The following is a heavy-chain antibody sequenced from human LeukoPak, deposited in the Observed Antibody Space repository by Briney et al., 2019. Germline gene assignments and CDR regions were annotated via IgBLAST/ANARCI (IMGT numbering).Heavy chain of an antibody. V-gene: IGHV4-4*02. Sequence: TSGTLSLTCAVSGGSISSSNWWSWVRQPPGKGLEWIGEIYHSGSTNYNPSLKSRVTISVDKSKNQFSLKLSSVTAADTAVYYCARVGPADYDYVWGSYRPSYFDYWGQGTLVTVSS. CDR2: IYHSGST. D-gene: IGHD3-16*02. CDR1: GGSISSSNW. J-gene: IGHJ4*02. CDR3: ARVGPADYDYVWGSYRPSYFDY.